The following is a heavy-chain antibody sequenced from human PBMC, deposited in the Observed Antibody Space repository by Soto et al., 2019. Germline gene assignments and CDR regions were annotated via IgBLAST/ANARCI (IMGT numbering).Heavy chain of an antibody. D-gene: IGHD2-8*01. CDR3: AGRYCTNGVCHLGLSDF. CDR1: GLTLSSCE. V-gene: IGHV3-48*03. Sequence: GGSLRLSCAASGLTLSSCEMNWVRQAPGKGLEWVSYIGSRGSTTYYADSVKGRFTISRDNAKSSLFLQMNSLRAEDTAVYYCAGRYCTNGVCHLGLSDFWGQGALVTVSS. J-gene: IGHJ4*02. CDR2: IGSRGSTT.